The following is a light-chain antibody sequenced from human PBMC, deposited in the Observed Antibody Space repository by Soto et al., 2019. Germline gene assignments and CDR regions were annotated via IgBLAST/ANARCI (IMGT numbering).Light chain of an antibody. CDR2: KAS. CDR1: QSISSW. V-gene: IGKV1-5*03. J-gene: IGKJ3*01. Sequence: DTQMTQSPSTLSASVGDRVTIICRASQSISSWLAWYQQKPGKAPKLLIYKASTLESGVPSRFSGSGSGTEFTLTISRLEPEDFAVYYCQQYGSSPITFGPGTKVDIK. CDR3: QQYGSSPIT.